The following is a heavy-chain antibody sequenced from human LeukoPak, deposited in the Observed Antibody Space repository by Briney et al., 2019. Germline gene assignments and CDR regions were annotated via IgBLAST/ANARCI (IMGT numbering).Heavy chain of an antibody. CDR1: GFTFSSYW. V-gene: IGHV3-74*01. Sequence: PGGSLRLSCAASGFTFSSYWMHWVRQAPGKGLVWVSRINSDVSSTSYADSVKGRFTISRDNAKNTLYLQMNSLRAEDTAVYYCARGPYSSGWYGTVAFDIWGQGTMVTVSS. D-gene: IGHD6-19*01. CDR2: INSDVSST. CDR3: ARGPYSSGWYGTVAFDI. J-gene: IGHJ3*02.